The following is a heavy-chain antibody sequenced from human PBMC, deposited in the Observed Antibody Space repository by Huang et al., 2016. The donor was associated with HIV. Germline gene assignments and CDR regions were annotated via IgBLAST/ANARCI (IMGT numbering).Heavy chain of an antibody. D-gene: IGHD3-9*01. V-gene: IGHV1-18*01. J-gene: IGHJ3*02. CDR2: ISPYKTNT. CDR3: ARVKILTGAFDI. Sequence: QGHLVQSGGEVKKPGASVKVSCRASSYVFTSYSITWVRQTPGQGLEWMEWISPYKTNTDYAQKFQGRVTMTADTYTSTAYMELRNLRFDDTAVYYCARVKILTGAFDIWGQGALVTVS. CDR1: SYVFTSYS.